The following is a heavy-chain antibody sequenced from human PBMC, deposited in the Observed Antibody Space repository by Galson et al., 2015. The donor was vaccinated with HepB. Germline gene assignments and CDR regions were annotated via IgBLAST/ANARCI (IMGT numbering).Heavy chain of an antibody. V-gene: IGHV3-53*01. D-gene: IGHD2-2*01. CDR1: GFTVSRNY. Sequence: SLRLSCAASGFTVSRNYMSWVRQAPGKGLEWVSVIYSGGSTYYADSAKGRFTISRDNSKNTLYLQMNSLRAEDTAVYYCVTTSLVVGDYWGQGTLVTVSS. J-gene: IGHJ4*02. CDR2: IYSGGST. CDR3: VTTSLVVGDY.